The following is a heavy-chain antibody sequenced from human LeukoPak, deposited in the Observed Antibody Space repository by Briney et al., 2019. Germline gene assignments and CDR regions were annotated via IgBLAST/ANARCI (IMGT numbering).Heavy chain of an antibody. Sequence: GESLKISCAASGFTFSSYEMNWVRQAPGKGLEWVSYISSSGSTIYYADSVKGRFTISRDNAKNSLYLQMNSLRAEDTAVYYCAREYCSSGSCYVDYWGQGTLVTVSS. CDR3: AREYCSSGSCYVDY. CDR2: ISSSGSTI. CDR1: GFTFSSYE. V-gene: IGHV3-48*03. J-gene: IGHJ4*02. D-gene: IGHD2-15*01.